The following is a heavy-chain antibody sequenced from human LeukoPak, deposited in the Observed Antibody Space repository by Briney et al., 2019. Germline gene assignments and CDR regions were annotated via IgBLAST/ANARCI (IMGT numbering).Heavy chain of an antibody. CDR1: GGLFSGYY. CDR3: ARYCAGGRYFDL. J-gene: IGHJ2*01. CDR2: INPGGST. Sequence: SDTLSLTCAVYGGLFSGYYWRWIRQPPGKGLEWIGEINPGGSTNYNPSLKSRVTISIDTSKKQFSLELSSVAAADTAVYYCARYCAGGRYFDLWGRGTLVTVSS. V-gene: IGHV4-34*01. D-gene: IGHD3-16*01.